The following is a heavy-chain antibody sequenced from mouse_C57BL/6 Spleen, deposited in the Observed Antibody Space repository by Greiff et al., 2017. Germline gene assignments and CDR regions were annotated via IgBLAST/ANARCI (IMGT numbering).Heavy chain of an antibody. J-gene: IGHJ1*03. Sequence: QVQLKESGAELARPGASVKMSCKASGYTFTSYTMHWVKQRPGQGLEWIGYINPSSGYTKYNQKFKDKATLTADKSSSTAYMQLSSLTSEDSAVYYCARSDYGSSLWYFDVWGTGTTVTVSS. CDR1: GYTFTSYT. D-gene: IGHD1-1*01. CDR2: INPSSGYT. CDR3: ARSDYGSSLWYFDV. V-gene: IGHV1-4*01.